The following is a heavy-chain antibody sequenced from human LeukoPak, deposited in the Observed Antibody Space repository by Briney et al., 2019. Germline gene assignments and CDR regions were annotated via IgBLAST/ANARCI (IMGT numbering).Heavy chain of an antibody. J-gene: IGHJ3*02. V-gene: IGHV4-34*01. CDR3: AITVVTPMFAFDI. CDR1: GGSFSGYY. D-gene: IGHD4-23*01. CDR2: INHSGST. Sequence: PSETLSLTCAVYGGSFSGYYWSWIRQPPGKGLEWIGEINHSGSTNYNPSLKSRVTISVDTSKNQFSLKLSSVTAADTAVYYCAITVVTPMFAFDIWGQGTLVTVSS.